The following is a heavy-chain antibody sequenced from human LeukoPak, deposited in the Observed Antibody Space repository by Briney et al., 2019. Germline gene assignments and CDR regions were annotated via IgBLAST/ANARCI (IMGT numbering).Heavy chain of an antibody. V-gene: IGHV1-69*04. CDR1: GGTFSSYA. CDR2: IIPILGIA. D-gene: IGHD6-13*01. J-gene: IGHJ4*02. Sequence: GASVKVSCKASGGTFSSYAISWVRQAPGQGLEWMGRIIPILGIANYAQEFQGRVTITADKSTSTAYMELSSLSSEDTAVYYCASGSSWSVDYWGQGTLVTVSS. CDR3: ASGSSWSVDY.